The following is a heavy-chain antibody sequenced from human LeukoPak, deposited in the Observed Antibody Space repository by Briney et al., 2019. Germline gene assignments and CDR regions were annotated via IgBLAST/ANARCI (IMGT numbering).Heavy chain of an antibody. J-gene: IGHJ4*02. CDR1: GGTFSSYS. CDR3: AKDMYTYDSPYFDS. V-gene: IGHV3-23*01. D-gene: IGHD3-22*01. CDR2: IRGTDDTT. Sequence: PGGSLRLSCAASGGTFSSYSMTWVRQAPGKGLEWISCIRGTDDTTYYADSVKGRFTISRDNSRSTLYLQMHSLRAEDTAMYYCAKDMYTYDSPYFDSWGQGALVTVAS.